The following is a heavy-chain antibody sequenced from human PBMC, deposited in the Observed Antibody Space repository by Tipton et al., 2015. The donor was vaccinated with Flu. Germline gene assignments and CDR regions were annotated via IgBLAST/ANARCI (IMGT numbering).Heavy chain of an antibody. J-gene: IGHJ4*02. Sequence: SWIRQPPGKGLEWVGRIKSKIHGGTTDYAAPVKGRFTISRDDSKNMLYLQMNSLETEDTAVYYCTTEPDFQYWGQGTLVTVSS. CDR3: TTEPDFQY. V-gene: IGHV3-15*01. CDR2: IKSKIHGGTT.